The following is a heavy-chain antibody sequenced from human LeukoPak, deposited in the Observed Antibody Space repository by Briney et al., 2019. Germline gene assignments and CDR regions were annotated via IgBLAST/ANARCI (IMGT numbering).Heavy chain of an antibody. Sequence: AASVKVSCKASGYTFTSYYMHWVRQAPGQGLEWMGIINPSGGSTTYAQKFQDRVTMTGDTSTSTVYMELSSLRSEDTAVYYCARDLFIATSGEGPGYWGQGTLVTVSS. CDR1: GYTFTSYY. CDR2: INPSGGST. D-gene: IGHD6-13*01. CDR3: ARDLFIATSGEGPGY. J-gene: IGHJ4*02. V-gene: IGHV1-46*01.